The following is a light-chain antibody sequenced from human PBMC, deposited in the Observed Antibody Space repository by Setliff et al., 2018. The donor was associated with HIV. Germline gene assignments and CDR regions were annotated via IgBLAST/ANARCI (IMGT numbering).Light chain of an antibody. CDR3: SSYTSSGTLV. J-gene: IGLJ1*01. V-gene: IGLV2-11*01. Sequence: QSALAQPRSVSGSPGLSVTISCTGTSSDIGAYDYVSWFQQSPGKAPLLIIYDVTRRPSGVPDRFSGSRSGSTASLTISGLQAEDEADYYCSSYTSSGTLVFGTGTKVTVL. CDR1: SSDIGAYDY. CDR2: DVT.